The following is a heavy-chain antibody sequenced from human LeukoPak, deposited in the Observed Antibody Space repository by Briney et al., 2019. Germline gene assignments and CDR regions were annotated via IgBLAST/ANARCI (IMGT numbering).Heavy chain of an antibody. CDR3: ARVTITMVRGVPSPRNYYYYGMDV. D-gene: IGHD3-10*01. V-gene: IGHV4-30-4*01. Sequence: SETLSLTCTVSGGSISSGDYYWSWIRQPPGKGLERIGYIYYSGSTYYNPSLKSRVTISVDTSKNQFSLKLSSVTAADTAVYYCARVTITMVRGVPSPRNYYYYGMDVWGKGTTVTVSS. CDR2: IYYSGST. J-gene: IGHJ6*04. CDR1: GGSISSGDYY.